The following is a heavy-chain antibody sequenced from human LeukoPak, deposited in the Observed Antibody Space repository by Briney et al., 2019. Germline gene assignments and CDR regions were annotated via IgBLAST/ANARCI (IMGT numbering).Heavy chain of an antibody. Sequence: SGTLSLTCTVSGGSISSYYWSWIRQPAGKGLEWIGRIYTSGSTNYNPSLKSRVTMSVDTSKNQFSLKLSSVTAADTAVYYCARDRIVVVPAAMRDYYYYMDVWGKGTTVTVSS. J-gene: IGHJ6*03. CDR1: GGSISSYY. D-gene: IGHD2-2*01. CDR3: ARDRIVVVPAAMRDYYYYMDV. CDR2: IYTSGST. V-gene: IGHV4-4*07.